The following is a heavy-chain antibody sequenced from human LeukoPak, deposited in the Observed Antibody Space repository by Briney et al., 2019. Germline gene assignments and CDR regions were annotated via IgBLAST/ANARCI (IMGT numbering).Heavy chain of an antibody. D-gene: IGHD3-16*02. CDR3: ARDQGAYDYVWGSYRYLGFFDY. CDR2: INPSGGST. CDR1: GYTFTSYG. V-gene: IGHV1-46*01. Sequence: ASVKVSCKASGYTFTSYGISWVRQAPGQGLERMGIINPSGGSTSYAQKFQGRVTMTRDTSTSTVYMELSSLRSEDTAVYYCARDQGAYDYVWGSYRYLGFFDYWGQGTLVTVSS. J-gene: IGHJ4*02.